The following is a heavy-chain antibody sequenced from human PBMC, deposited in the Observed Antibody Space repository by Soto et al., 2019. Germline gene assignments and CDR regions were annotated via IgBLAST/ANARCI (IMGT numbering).Heavy chain of an antibody. CDR3: GKTDGVGGQLVDS. CDR2: ISGSGGRI. J-gene: IGHJ4*02. V-gene: IGHV3-23*01. D-gene: IGHD6-6*01. CDR1: GFTLSDYA. Sequence: PGGSLRLSCAASGFTLSDYAMSWVRKAPGKGLEWVSTISGSGGRIYYADSVKGRFTISRDNSKNTLYLQMSSLRAEDTAVYYCGKTDGVGGQLVDSWGQGTLVTVSS.